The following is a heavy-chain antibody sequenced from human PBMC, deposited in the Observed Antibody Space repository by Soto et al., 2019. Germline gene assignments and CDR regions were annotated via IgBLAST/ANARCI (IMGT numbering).Heavy chain of an antibody. V-gene: IGHV4-59*01. CDR3: AREEAFYDILTGYSYGNWFDT. Sequence: SETLSLTCTVSGGSISSYYWSWIRQPPGKGLEWIGYIYYSGSTNYNPSLKSRVTISVDTSKNQFSLKLSSVTAADTAVYYCAREEAFYDILTGYSYGNWFDTWGQGTLVTVSS. J-gene: IGHJ5*02. CDR1: GGSISSYY. CDR2: IYYSGST. D-gene: IGHD3-9*01.